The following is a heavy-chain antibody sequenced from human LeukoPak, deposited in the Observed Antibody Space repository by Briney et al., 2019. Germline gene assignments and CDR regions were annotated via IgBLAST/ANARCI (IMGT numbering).Heavy chain of an antibody. D-gene: IGHD1-26*01. CDR1: GFTFSSYS. CDR2: ISSSSSYI. Sequence: GGSLRLSCAASGFTFSSYSMNWVRQAPGKGLEWVSSISSSSSYIYYADSVKGRFTISRDNAKNSLYLQMNSLRAEGTAVYYCARVVASYPDYWGQGTLVTVSS. CDR3: ARVVASYPDY. J-gene: IGHJ4*02. V-gene: IGHV3-21*01.